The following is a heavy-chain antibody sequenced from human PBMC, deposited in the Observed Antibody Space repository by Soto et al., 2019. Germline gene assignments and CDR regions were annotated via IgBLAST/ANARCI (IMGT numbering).Heavy chain of an antibody. CDR3: ARLLDYYYYMDV. CDR2: IYYSGST. CDR1: GGSISSYY. Sequence: SETLSLTCTVSGGSISSYYWSWIRQPPGKGLEWIGYIYYSGSTNYNPSLKSRVTISVDTSKNQFSLKLSSVTAADTAVYYCARLLDYYYYMDVWGKGTTVTVSS. D-gene: IGHD3-3*02. J-gene: IGHJ6*03. V-gene: IGHV4-59*01.